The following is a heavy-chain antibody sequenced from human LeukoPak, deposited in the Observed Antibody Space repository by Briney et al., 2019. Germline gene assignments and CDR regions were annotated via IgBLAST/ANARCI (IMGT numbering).Heavy chain of an antibody. CDR1: GYSISSGYY. V-gene: IGHV4-38-2*02. CDR3: ARLAWGRLDY. J-gene: IGHJ4*02. CDR2: IYQSGST. D-gene: IGHD7-27*01. Sequence: SETLSLTCSVSGYSISSGYYWGWIRQPPGNGLEWIGSIYQSGSTYYNPSLKSRVTISVDTSKNQFSLKLSSVTAADTAVYYCARLAWGRLDYWGQGTLVTVSS.